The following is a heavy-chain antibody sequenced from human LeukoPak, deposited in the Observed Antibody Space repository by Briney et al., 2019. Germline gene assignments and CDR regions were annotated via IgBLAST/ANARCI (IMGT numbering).Heavy chain of an antibody. CDR1: GFTFDDYA. CDR3: AKDREMATISPAWFDP. D-gene: IGHD5-24*01. J-gene: IGHJ5*02. CDR2: ISWNSGSI. Sequence: PGGSLRLSCAASGFTFDDYAMHWVRQAPGKGLEWVSGISWNSGSIGYADSVKGRFTISRDNAKNSLYLQMNSLRAEDTALYYCAKDREMATISPAWFDPWGQGTLVTVSS. V-gene: IGHV3-9*01.